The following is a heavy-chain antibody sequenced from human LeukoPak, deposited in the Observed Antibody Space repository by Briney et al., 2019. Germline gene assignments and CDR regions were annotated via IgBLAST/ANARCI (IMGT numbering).Heavy chain of an antibody. D-gene: IGHD3-22*01. CDR3: ARAFVGGYYDSSGYPDY. CDR1: GYTFTSYG. CDR2: ISAYNGNT. V-gene: IGHV1-18*01. J-gene: IGHJ4*02. Sequence: GASVKVSCKASGYTFTSYGISWVRQAPGQGLEWMGWISAYNGNTNYAQKLQGRVTMTTDTSTSTAYMELRSLRSDDTAVYYCARAFVGGYYDSSGYPDYWGQGTLVTVSS.